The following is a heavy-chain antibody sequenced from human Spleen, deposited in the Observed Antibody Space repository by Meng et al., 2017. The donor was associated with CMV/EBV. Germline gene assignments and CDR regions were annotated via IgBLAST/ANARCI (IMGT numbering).Heavy chain of an antibody. CDR1: GFTFSSYG. Sequence: GESLKISCAASGFTFSSYGMHWVRQAPGKGLEWVAVIWYDGRSQYYADSVKGRFTISRDNSKNTLYLQMNSLRAEDTAVYFCARGRNSRSYYLDYWGQGSLVTVSS. CDR3: ARGRNSRSYYLDY. V-gene: IGHV3-33*01. D-gene: IGHD1-26*01. CDR2: IWYDGRSQ. J-gene: IGHJ4*02.